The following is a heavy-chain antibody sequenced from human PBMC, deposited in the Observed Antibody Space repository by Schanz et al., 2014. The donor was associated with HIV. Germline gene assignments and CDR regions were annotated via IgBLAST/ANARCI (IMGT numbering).Heavy chain of an antibody. J-gene: IGHJ6*02. Sequence: QVQLVQSGAEMKKPGASVKVSCKTSGYTFTGYFMHWVRQAPGQGPEWMGWISAYNGNTNYAQKLQGRVTMTTDTSTSTAYMELRSLRSDDTAVYYCARTDYDILTGYSLGYYGMDVWGQGTTVTVSS. CDR1: GYTFTGYF. CDR2: ISAYNGNT. V-gene: IGHV1-18*04. D-gene: IGHD3-9*01. CDR3: ARTDYDILTGYSLGYYGMDV.